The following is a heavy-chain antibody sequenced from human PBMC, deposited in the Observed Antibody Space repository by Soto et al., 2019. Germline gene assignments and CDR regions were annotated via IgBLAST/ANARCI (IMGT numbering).Heavy chain of an antibody. D-gene: IGHD2-15*01. CDR2: IYKIATT. Sequence: QVQLLESGPGLVKPSQTLSLTCSVSGDSISTVDYFWAWVRQPPGQALEYIGYIYKIATTYYNPSFDSRVAISLDTSKSQFSLNVTSLTASDTAVYFCARGRYCLTGRCFPNWFDSWGQGPLVTVSS. CDR1: GDSISTVDYF. J-gene: IGHJ5*01. V-gene: IGHV4-30-4*01. CDR3: ARGRYCLTGRCFPNWFDS.